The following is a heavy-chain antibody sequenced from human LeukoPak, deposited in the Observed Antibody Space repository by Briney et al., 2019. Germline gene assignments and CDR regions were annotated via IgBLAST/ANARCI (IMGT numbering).Heavy chain of an antibody. Sequence: PGGSLRLSCAASGFTFSSYAMSWVRQAPGKGLKWVSAISGSDGSTYYADSVKGRFTISRDNSKNTLYLQMNSLRAEDTAVYYCAKVSDGYYYDSSGYKRGFDYWGQGTLVTVSS. CDR3: AKVSDGYYYDSSGYKRGFDY. J-gene: IGHJ4*02. CDR2: ISGSDGST. CDR1: GFTFSSYA. V-gene: IGHV3-23*01. D-gene: IGHD3-22*01.